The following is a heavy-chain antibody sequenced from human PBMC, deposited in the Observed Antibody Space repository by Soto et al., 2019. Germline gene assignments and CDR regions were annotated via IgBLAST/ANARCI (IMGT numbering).Heavy chain of an antibody. Sequence: GGSLRLSCAASGFSFNNFEMAWVRQAPGKGLEWVSYITTSRSSTYYADSVKGRFTISRDNAKNSLFLQMSSLRAEDTAVYYCARVMYATWSSFDYWGQGTQVTVSS. V-gene: IGHV3-48*03. CDR1: GFSFNNFE. D-gene: IGHD2-8*01. CDR2: ITTSRSST. CDR3: ARVMYATWSSFDY. J-gene: IGHJ4*02.